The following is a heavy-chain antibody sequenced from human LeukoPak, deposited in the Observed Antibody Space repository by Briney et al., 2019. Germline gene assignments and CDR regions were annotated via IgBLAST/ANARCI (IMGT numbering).Heavy chain of an antibody. Sequence: ASVKVSCKASGYTFNSYYMHWVRQAPGQGLEWMGRIIPILGIANCAQKFQGRVTITADKSTSTAYMELSSLRSEDTAVYYCARSYSSSWYSALNYWGQGALVTVSS. CDR3: ARSYSSSWYSALNY. J-gene: IGHJ4*02. CDR2: IIPILGIA. V-gene: IGHV1-69*02. CDR1: GYTFNSYY. D-gene: IGHD6-13*01.